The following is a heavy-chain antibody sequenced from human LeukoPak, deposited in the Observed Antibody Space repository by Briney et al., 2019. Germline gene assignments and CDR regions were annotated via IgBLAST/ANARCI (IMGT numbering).Heavy chain of an antibody. V-gene: IGHV1-18*01. CDR1: GYTFSSYG. CDR3: ARRVGATHHFDY. CDR2: ISSYNGNT. D-gene: IGHD1-26*01. J-gene: IGHJ4*02. Sequence: ASVKVSCKASGYTFSSYGINWVRQAPGQGLEWMGWISSYNGNTNYAQKLQGRVTLTTDTSTSTAHMELRSLRSDDTAVYYCARRVGATHHFDYWGQGTLVTVSS.